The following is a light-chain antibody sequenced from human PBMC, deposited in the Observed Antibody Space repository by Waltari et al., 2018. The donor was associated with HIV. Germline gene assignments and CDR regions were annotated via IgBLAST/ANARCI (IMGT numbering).Light chain of an antibody. CDR2: EAA. CDR3: QQRSKWLN. V-gene: IGKV3-11*01. CDR1: QSVRTY. Sequence: EIVLTQSPVPLPLSPGKRAPLSCRASQSVRTYLGWYQQKPGQAPRLLVYEAANRATGIPARFSGSESGTDFTLTISSLEPEDVAVYYCQQRSKWLNFGGGTKVEIK. J-gene: IGKJ4*01.